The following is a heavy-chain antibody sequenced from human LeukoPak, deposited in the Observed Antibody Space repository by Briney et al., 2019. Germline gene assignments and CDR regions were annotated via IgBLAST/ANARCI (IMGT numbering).Heavy chain of an antibody. CDR1: GFTLRYYA. CDR2: ISSRSDYI. D-gene: IGHD6-13*01. J-gene: IGHJ3*02. V-gene: IGHV3-21*01. CDR3: ARQPLAGAGDAFDI. Sequence: PGGSLRLSCATSGFTLRYYAMNWVRQAPGKGLEWVSCISSRSDYIYYSDSVKGRFTISRDNAENSLYLQMNSLRADDTALYYCARQPLAGAGDAFDIWGQGTMVTVSS.